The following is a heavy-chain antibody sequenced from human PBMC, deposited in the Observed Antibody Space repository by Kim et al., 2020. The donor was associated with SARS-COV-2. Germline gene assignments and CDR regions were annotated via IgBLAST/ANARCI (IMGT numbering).Heavy chain of an antibody. V-gene: IGHV3-74*01. CDR1: GFTFSSYW. D-gene: IGHD1-26*01. J-gene: IGHJ4*02. Sequence: GGSLRLSCAASGFTFSSYWMHWVRQAPGKGLVWVSRINSDGGTTSYADSVKGRFTISRDNAKSTLYLQMNSLRAEDTAVYYCASRRYTGTYCYFDYWGQGTRVTVSS. CDR2: INSDGGTT. CDR3: ASRRYTGTYCYFDY.